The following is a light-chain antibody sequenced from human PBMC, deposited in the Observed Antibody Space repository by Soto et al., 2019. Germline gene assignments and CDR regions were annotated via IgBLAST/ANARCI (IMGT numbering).Light chain of an antibody. CDR2: DAS. CDR1: QSISSW. V-gene: IGKV1-5*01. J-gene: IGKJ1*01. Sequence: DIQMTQSPSTLSASVGDRVPITCRARQSISSWLAWYQQNPGKAPKLLIYDASSLESGVPSRFSGSGSGTEFTLTISSLQPDDFAAYYCQQYNSYSPKTFGQGTKVDIK. CDR3: QQYNSYSPKT.